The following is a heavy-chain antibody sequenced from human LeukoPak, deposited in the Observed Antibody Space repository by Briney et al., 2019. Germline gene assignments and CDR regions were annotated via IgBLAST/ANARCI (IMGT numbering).Heavy chain of an antibody. D-gene: IGHD6-19*01. J-gene: IGHJ4*02. CDR2: IYYSGST. Sequence: PSETLSLTCTVSGGSISSSIYYWGWIRQSPGKGLEWIGSIYYSGSTYYNPSLKSRVTISVDTSKNQFSLKLSSVTAADTAVYYCARRRAVAGYDYWGQGTLVTVSS. V-gene: IGHV4-39*07. CDR3: ARRRAVAGYDY. CDR1: GGSISSSIYY.